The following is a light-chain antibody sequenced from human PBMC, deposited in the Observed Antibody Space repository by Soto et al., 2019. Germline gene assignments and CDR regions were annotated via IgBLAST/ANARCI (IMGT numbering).Light chain of an antibody. J-gene: IGLJ1*01. CDR1: HSDVGSYNL. CDR3: CSYAGSTTQTYV. Sequence: SVLTQPASVFGSPGQSITISCPGTHSDVGSYNLVSWYQQHPGKAPKVIIYEVSERPSGVSDRFSGSKSGNTASLMISGLQAEDEADYYCCSYAGSTTQTYVFGSGTKVTVL. V-gene: IGLV2-23*02. CDR2: EVS.